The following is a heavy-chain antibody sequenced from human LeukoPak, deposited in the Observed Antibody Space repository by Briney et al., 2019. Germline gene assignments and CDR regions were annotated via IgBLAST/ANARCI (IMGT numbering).Heavy chain of an antibody. CDR2: LYYSGST. J-gene: IGHJ5*02. D-gene: IGHD6-19*01. CDR1: AGSISSYY. Sequence: NPSETLSLTSSVSAGSISSYYWSWIRPRPGKGLEWSGYLYYSGSTNYNPSLKSRVTISVDTSKNQFSLKLSSVTAADTAVYYCARDGSGSGWYNDNWFDPWGQGTLVTVSS. CDR3: ARDGSGSGWYNDNWFDP. V-gene: IGHV4-59*01.